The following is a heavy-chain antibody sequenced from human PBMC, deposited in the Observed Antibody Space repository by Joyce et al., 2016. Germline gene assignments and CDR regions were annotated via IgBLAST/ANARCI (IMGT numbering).Heavy chain of an antibody. CDR1: GFTLSHYS. D-gene: IGHD2/OR15-2a*01. CDR2: VSFDGQNK. Sequence: QVKLVESGGGVVQPGRSLRLSCRMSGFTLSHYSMHWVRQATGKGLEWVAVVSFDGQNKNYADSVKGRFTISRDDSKTTLYLQMDSLRSDDAGIYYCARDGSMDNWGQGTLVTVSS. V-gene: IGHV3-30*14. CDR3: ARDGSMDN. J-gene: IGHJ4*02.